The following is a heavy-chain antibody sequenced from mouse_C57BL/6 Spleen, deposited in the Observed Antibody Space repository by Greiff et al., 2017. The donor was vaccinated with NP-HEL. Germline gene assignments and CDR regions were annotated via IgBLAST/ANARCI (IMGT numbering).Heavy chain of an antibody. CDR2: INPSSGYT. Sequence: QVQLKQSGAELAKPGASVKLSCKASGYTFTSYWMHWVKQRPGQGLEWIGYINPSSGYTKYNQKFKDKATLTADKSSSTAYMQLSSLPYEDSAVXYGAGSGGVRRGAMDYWGQGTSVTVSS. CDR1: GYTFTSYW. J-gene: IGHJ4*01. CDR3: AGSGGVRRGAMDY. D-gene: IGHD2-14*01. V-gene: IGHV1-7*01.